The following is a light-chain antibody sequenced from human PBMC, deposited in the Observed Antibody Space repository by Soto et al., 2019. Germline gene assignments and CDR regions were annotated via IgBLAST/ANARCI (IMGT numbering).Light chain of an antibody. Sequence: DIQMTQSPSSLSASVGDRVTITCRASQTISTDLNWYQQKPGKAPRLLIYDASSLLSGVPSRFSGSGSGTDFTLTIASLQPEDFSTYYCQQSDSNPYTFGQGTKVEI. V-gene: IGKV1-39*01. CDR1: QTISTD. CDR3: QQSDSNPYT. J-gene: IGKJ2*01. CDR2: DAS.